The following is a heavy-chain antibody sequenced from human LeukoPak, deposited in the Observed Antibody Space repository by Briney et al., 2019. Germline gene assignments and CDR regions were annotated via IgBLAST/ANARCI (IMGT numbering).Heavy chain of an antibody. V-gene: IGHV6-1*01. CDR1: GDSVSSNSAA. CDR2: TYYRSKWYN. CDR3: ARDSDTYDAFDI. Sequence: SQTLSLTCAISGDSVSSNSAAWNWIRQSPSRGLEWLGRTYYRSKWYNDYAASVESRITINPDTSKNQFSLQLNSVAPEDTAVYYCARDSDTYDAFDIWGQGTMVTVSS. J-gene: IGHJ3*02.